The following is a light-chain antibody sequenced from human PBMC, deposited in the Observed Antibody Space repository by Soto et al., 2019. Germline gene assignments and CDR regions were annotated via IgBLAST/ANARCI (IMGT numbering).Light chain of an antibody. CDR2: GAS. Sequence: EIVLTQSPGTLSLSPGERATLSCRASQSVRSSDLAWYQQKPGQAPRLLIYGASSRATGIPDRFSGSGSGTDFILIISGLEPEDVAAYYCQQYGSSPFTFGPGTKVDIK. CDR3: QQYGSSPFT. J-gene: IGKJ3*01. CDR1: QSVRSSD. V-gene: IGKV3-20*01.